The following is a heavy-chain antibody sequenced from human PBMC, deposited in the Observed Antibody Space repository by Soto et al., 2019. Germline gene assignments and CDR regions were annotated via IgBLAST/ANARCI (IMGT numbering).Heavy chain of an antibody. D-gene: IGHD3-3*01. J-gene: IGHJ6*02. CDR2: IYHSGST. V-gene: IGHV4-30-2*01. CDR1: GGSISSGGYS. Sequence: AVSGGSISSGGYSWSWIRQPPGKGLEWIGYIYHSGSTYYNPSLKSRVTISVDRSKNQFSLKLSSVTAADTAVYYCARGITIFGVADGMDVWGQGTTVTVSS. CDR3: ARGITIFGVADGMDV.